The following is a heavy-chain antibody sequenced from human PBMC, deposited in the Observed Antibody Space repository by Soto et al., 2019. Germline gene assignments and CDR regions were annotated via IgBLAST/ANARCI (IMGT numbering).Heavy chain of an antibody. CDR2: INPNSGGT. J-gene: IGHJ4*02. Sequence: ASVKVSCKASGYTFTGYYMHWVRQAPGQGLEWMGWINPNSGGTNYAQKFQGWVTMTRDTSISTAYMELSRLRSDDTAVYYCAREARADLRGYSGYDFDYWGQGTLVTVSS. D-gene: IGHD5-12*01. CDR3: AREARADLRGYSGYDFDY. CDR1: GYTFTGYY. V-gene: IGHV1-2*04.